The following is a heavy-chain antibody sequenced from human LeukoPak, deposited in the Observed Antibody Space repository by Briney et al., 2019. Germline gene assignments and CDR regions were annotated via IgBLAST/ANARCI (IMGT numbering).Heavy chain of an antibody. J-gene: IGHJ4*02. V-gene: IGHV4-39*01. CDR3: ARQGSGNYLSPVNY. D-gene: IGHD1-26*01. CDR1: GGSISSSSYY. Sequence: SETLSLTCTVSGGSISSSSYYWGWVRQPPGKGLEWIGTIYYSGSTYYNPSLKSRVTISVDTSKNQFSLKLSSVTAADTAVYYCARQGSGNYLSPVNYWGQGTLVTVSS. CDR2: IYYSGST.